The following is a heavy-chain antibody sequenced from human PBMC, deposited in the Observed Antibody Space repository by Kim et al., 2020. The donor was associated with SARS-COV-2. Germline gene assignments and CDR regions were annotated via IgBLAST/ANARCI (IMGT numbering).Heavy chain of an antibody. V-gene: IGHV4-30-4*01. J-gene: IGHJ4*02. CDR2: IYYSGST. D-gene: IGHD1-26*01. CDR1: GGSISSGDYY. CDR3: ARAPLRGYYFDY. Sequence: SETLSLTCTVSGGSISSGDYYWSWIRQPPGKGLEWIGYIYYSGSTYYNPSLKSRVTISVDTSKNQFSLKLSSVTAADTAVYYCARAPLRGYYFDYWGQGTLVTVSS.